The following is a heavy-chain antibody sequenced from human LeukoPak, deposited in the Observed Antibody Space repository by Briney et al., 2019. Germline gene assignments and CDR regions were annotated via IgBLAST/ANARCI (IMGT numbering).Heavy chain of an antibody. CDR2: ISWNSGSI. V-gene: IGHV3-9*01. CDR3: AKARGYSSGLIDY. Sequence: GGSLRLSCAASGFTFDDYAMHWLRQAPGKGLEGFSGISWNSGSIGYADSVKGRFTISGDNAKNSLYLQMNSLRAEDTALYYCAKARGYSSGLIDYWGQGTLVTVSS. D-gene: IGHD6-19*01. J-gene: IGHJ4*02. CDR1: GFTFDDYA.